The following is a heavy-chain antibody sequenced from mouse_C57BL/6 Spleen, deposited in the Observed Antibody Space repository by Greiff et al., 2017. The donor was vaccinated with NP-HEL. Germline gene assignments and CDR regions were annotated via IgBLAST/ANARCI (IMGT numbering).Heavy chain of an antibody. J-gene: IGHJ2*01. CDR3: ARGDYGSSYGNYFDY. Sequence: VKLMESGPELVKPGASVKISCKASGYAFSSSWMNWVKQRPGKGLEWIGRIYPGDGDTNSNGKFKGKATLTADKSSSTAYMQLSSLTSEDSAVYFCARGDYGSSYGNYFDYWGQGTTLTVSS. D-gene: IGHD1-1*01. V-gene: IGHV1-82*01. CDR1: GYAFSSSW. CDR2: IYPGDGDT.